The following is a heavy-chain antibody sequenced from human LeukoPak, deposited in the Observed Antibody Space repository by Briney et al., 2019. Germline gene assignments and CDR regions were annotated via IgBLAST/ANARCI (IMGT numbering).Heavy chain of an antibody. V-gene: IGHV4-59*08. CDR1: GGSFSGYY. J-gene: IGHJ3*02. D-gene: IGHD6-6*01. Sequence: SETLSLTCAVYGGSFSGYYWSWIRQPPGKGLEWIGYIYYSGSTNYNPSLKSRLTISIDTSENQFSLKLSSVTAADTAVYYCAREYSSSSGRRAFDIWGQGTMVTVSS. CDR3: AREYSSSSGRRAFDI. CDR2: IYYSGST.